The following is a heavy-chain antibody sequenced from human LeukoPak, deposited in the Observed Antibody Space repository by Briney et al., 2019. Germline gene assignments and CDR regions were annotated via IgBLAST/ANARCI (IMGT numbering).Heavy chain of an antibody. V-gene: IGHV3-21*06. CDR1: GFTFSSYN. D-gene: IGHD1-14*01. Sequence: GGSLRLSCAASGFTFSSYNMNRVRQAPGKGLEWVSSISSSSRYIYYADSVKGRFTISRDNAKNSLYLQMNSLRAEDTAVYYCARSPTYAGRLDVWGKGTTVTVSS. J-gene: IGHJ6*04. CDR3: ARSPTYAGRLDV. CDR2: ISSSSRYI.